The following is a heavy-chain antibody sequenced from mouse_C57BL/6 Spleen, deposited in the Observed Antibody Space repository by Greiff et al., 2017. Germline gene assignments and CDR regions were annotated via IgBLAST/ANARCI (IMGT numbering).Heavy chain of an antibody. CDR2: INPNYGTT. V-gene: IGHV1-53*01. J-gene: IGHJ2*01. D-gene: IGHD4-1*01. Sequence: QVQLQQPGTELVKPGASVKLSCKASGYTFTSYWMHWVKQRPGQGLEWIGNINPNYGTTSYNQKFKGKATLTVDQSSSTAYMQLNSLTSEDSAVYYCARDQTGTEENYFDYWGQGTTLTVSS. CDR1: GYTFTSYW. CDR3: ARDQTGTEENYFDY.